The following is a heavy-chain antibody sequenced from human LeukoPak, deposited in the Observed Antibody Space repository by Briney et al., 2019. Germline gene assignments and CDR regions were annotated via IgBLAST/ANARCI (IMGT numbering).Heavy chain of an antibody. CDR1: GYSISSGYY. Sequence: SETLSLTCTVSGYSISSGYYWSWIRQPAGKGLEWIGRIYTSGSTNYNPSLKSRVTMSVDTSKNQFSLKLSSVTAADTAVYYCARVSSIAARPFDYWGQGTLVTVSS. CDR3: ARVSSIAARPFDY. J-gene: IGHJ4*02. V-gene: IGHV4-4*07. D-gene: IGHD6-6*01. CDR2: IYTSGST.